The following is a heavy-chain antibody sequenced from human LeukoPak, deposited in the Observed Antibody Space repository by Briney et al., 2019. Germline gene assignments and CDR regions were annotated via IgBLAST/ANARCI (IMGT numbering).Heavy chain of an antibody. CDR3: ARTRCSTTSCYGNY. D-gene: IGHD2-2*01. CDR2: ISSSSSTI. CDR1: GFTFSDHY. V-gene: IGHV3-11*04. J-gene: IGHJ4*02. Sequence: GGSLRLSCAASGFTFSDHYMSWIRQAPGKGLEWISYISSSSSTIYYADSMKGRFTISRDNAKNSLYLQMDSLRAEDTAVYYCARTRCSTTSCYGNYWGQGTLVTVSS.